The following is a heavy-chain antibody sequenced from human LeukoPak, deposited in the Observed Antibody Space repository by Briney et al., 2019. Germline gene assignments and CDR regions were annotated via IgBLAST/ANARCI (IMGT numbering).Heavy chain of an antibody. D-gene: IGHD3-9*01. V-gene: IGHV3-23*01. CDR3: AKDLGYFDWSDAFDI. Sequence: GGSLRLSCAASGFTFSSYGMSWVRQAPGKGLEWVSAISGSGGSTYYADSVKGRFTISRDNTKNTLYLQMNGLRAEDTAVYYCAKDLGYFDWSDAFDIWGQGTMVTVSS. J-gene: IGHJ3*02. CDR1: GFTFSSYG. CDR2: ISGSGGST.